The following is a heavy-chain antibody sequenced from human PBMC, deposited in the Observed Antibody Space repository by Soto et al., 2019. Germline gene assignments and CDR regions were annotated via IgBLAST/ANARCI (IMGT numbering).Heavy chain of an antibody. D-gene: IGHD6-19*01. CDR1: GFTFSGYG. J-gene: IGHJ4*02. Sequence: QVQLVESGGGVVQPGRSLRLSCAASGFTFSGYGMHWVRQAPGKGLEWVALISYDGTNKYYADSVKGRFTISRDNSKNTLYLQMNSLRAEDTAVYYFSNLVYSSGLSADFWCQGTLVTVSS. CDR2: ISYDGTNK. V-gene: IGHV3-30*18. CDR3: SNLVYSSGLSADF.